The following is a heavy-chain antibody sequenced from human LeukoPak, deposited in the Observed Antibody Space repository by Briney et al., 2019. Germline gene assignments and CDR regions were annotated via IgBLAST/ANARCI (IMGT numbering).Heavy chain of an antibody. J-gene: IGHJ3*02. V-gene: IGHV3-7*02. CDR1: GFTFSAYW. CDR3: ARLSSGDAFDI. CDR2: IKQDGSEI. Sequence: GGSLRLSCAASGFTFSAYWMSWVRQAPGKGLEWVANIKQDGSEIYYVDSVKGRFTTSRDNAKNSLYLQMNSLRAEDTAVYYCARLSSGDAFDIWGQGTMVTVSS. D-gene: IGHD3-22*01.